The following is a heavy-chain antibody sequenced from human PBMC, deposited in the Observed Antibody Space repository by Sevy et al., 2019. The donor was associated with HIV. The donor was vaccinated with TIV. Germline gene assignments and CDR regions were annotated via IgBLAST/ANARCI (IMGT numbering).Heavy chain of an antibody. CDR3: ARHCSSTSCYHAFDI. Sequence: SETQSLTCAVYGGSFSGYYWSWIRQPPGKGLEWIGEINHSGSTNYNPSLKSRVTISVDTSKNQFSLKLSSVTAADTAVYYCARHCSSTSCYHAFDIWGQGTMVTVSS. J-gene: IGHJ3*02. CDR1: GGSFSGYY. V-gene: IGHV4-34*01. D-gene: IGHD2-2*01. CDR2: INHSGST.